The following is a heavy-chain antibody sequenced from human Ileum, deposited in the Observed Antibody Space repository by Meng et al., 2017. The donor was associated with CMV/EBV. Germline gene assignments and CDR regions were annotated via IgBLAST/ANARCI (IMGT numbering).Heavy chain of an antibody. Sequence: GGSLRLSCAATGFNVSSDYMNWVRQAPGKGLEWVSILYSGGTASYADSVKGRFTISRDNSKNTLYLQMNSLRAEDTAVYYCAREPDIRYGMDVWGQGTTVTVSS. J-gene: IGHJ6*02. CDR1: GFNVSSDY. CDR3: AREPDIRYGMDV. D-gene: IGHD5-12*01. CDR2: LYSGGTA. V-gene: IGHV3-53*01.